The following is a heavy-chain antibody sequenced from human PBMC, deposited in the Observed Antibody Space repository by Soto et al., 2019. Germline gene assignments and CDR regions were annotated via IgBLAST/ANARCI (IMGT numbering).Heavy chain of an antibody. D-gene: IGHD2-21*02. CDR2: IFSSGST. V-gene: IGHV4-4*07. CDR1: GGSITDYS. CDR3: ARDQGVVVTADTWFDP. Sequence: SETLSLTCTVSGGSITDYSWVWIRQPAGKGLEWIGRIFSSGSTNYNPSLKGRITMSLDTSKNQFSLKLNSATATDTAVYFCARDQGVVVTADTWFDPWGQGILVTVSS. J-gene: IGHJ5*02.